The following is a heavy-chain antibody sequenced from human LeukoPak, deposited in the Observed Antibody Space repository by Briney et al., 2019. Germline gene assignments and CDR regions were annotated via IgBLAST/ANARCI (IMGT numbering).Heavy chain of an antibody. V-gene: IGHV3-30*04. CDR3: AREGVQWLVNDAFDM. D-gene: IGHD6-19*01. J-gene: IGHJ3*02. Sequence: TGGSLRLSCAASGFTFSNYPMHWVRQGPGKGLEWVAVISYDGSNKYFADSVKGRFTISRDNSKNTLYLQMNSLSAEDTAVYYCAREGVQWLVNDAFDMWGQGTMVTVSS. CDR2: ISYDGSNK. CDR1: GFTFSNYP.